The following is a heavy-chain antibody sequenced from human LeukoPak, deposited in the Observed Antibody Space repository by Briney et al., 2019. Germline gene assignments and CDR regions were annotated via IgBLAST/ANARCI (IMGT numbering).Heavy chain of an antibody. J-gene: IGHJ4*02. D-gene: IGHD3-10*01. Sequence: GASVKVSCKVSGYTLTELSMHWVRQAPGKGLEWMGGFDPEDGETIYAQKFQGRVTMTEDTSTDTAYMELSSLRSEDTAVYYCATRDYYGSGSYYLDYWGQGTLVTVSS. CDR3: ATRDYYGSGSYYLDY. V-gene: IGHV1-24*01. CDR1: GYTLTELS. CDR2: FDPEDGET.